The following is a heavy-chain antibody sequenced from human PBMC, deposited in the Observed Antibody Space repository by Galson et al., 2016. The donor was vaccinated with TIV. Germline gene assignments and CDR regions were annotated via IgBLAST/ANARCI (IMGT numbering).Heavy chain of an antibody. D-gene: IGHD6-19*01. CDR2: INTDTGHP. Sequence: SVKASCKASGYTFRNYAMNWMRQAPGQGFEWMGWINTDTGHPTYAQGFTGRFVFSLDTSVNTAYLEITSLRTEDTAVYYCAREKAGPGYWGQGTLITVSS. CDR1: GYTFRNYA. V-gene: IGHV7-4-1*02. J-gene: IGHJ4*02. CDR3: AREKAGPGY.